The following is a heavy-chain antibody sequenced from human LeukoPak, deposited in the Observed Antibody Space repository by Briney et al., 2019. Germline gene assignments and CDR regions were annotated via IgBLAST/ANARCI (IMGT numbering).Heavy chain of an antibody. V-gene: IGHV3-21*01. CDR1: GFTFSSYS. J-gene: IGHJ4*02. CDR2: ISSSSSYI. CDR3: ARHPRRGYDYVE. D-gene: IGHD3-16*01. Sequence: PGGSLRLSCAASGFTFSSYSMNWVRQAPGKGLEWVSSISSSSSYIYYADSVKGRFTISRDNAENSLYLQMNSLRAEDTAVYYCARHPRRGYDYVEGDQGTLVTVSS.